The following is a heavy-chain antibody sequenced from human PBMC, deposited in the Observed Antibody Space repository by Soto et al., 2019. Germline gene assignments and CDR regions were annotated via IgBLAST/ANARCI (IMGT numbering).Heavy chain of an antibody. CDR1: GGSFSGYY. Sequence: LSLTCAVYGGSFSGYYWSWIRQPPGKGLEWIGEINHSGSTNYNPSLKSRVTISVDTSKNQFSLKLSSVTAADTAVYYCARPMKYQLPRVGMDVWGQGTTVTVSS. V-gene: IGHV4-34*01. CDR3: ARPMKYQLPRVGMDV. J-gene: IGHJ6*02. D-gene: IGHD2-2*01. CDR2: INHSGST.